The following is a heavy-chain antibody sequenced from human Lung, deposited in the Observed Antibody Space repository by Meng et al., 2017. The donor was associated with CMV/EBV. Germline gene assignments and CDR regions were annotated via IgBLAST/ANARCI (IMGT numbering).Heavy chain of an antibody. CDR3: ARQVVPAAKANYYYYYGMDV. D-gene: IGHD2-2*01. CDR1: GYSFTSYW. J-gene: IGHJ6*01. V-gene: IGHV5-51*01. CDR2: IYPGDSDT. Sequence: GEXXKISCKGSGYSFTSYWIGWVRQMPGKGLEWMGIIYPGDSDTRYSPSFQGQVTISADKSISTAYLQWSSLKASDTAMYYCARQVVPAAKANYYYYYGMDVWXQGNXVNGAS.